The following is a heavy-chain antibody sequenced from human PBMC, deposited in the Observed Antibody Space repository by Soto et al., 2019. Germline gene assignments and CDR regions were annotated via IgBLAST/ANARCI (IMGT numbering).Heavy chain of an antibody. V-gene: IGHV4-4*02. CDR2: IYHSGLT. Sequence: QVQLQESGPGLVKPSETLSLICAVSGGSISRSNWWSWVRHPPGKGLEWIGEIYHSGLTDYNPSLKSRVTMSIDKSKTQFSLNLTSVTAADTAVYYCTGVLAALGNRWYLDLWGRGTLVSVSS. D-gene: IGHD2-15*01. CDR1: GGSISRSNW. CDR3: TGVLAALGNRWYLDL. J-gene: IGHJ2*01.